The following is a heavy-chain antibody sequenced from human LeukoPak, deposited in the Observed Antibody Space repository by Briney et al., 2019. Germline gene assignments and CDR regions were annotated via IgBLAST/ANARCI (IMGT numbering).Heavy chain of an antibody. J-gene: IGHJ4*02. D-gene: IGHD5-12*01. CDR3: ARDQAFGYSGYFPPGSSSGVSYYFDY. Sequence: ASVKVSCKASGYTFTSYYMHWVRQAPGQGLEWMGIINPSGGSTSYAQKFQGRVTMTRDTSTSTVYMELSSLRSEDTAVYYCARDQAFGYSGYFPPGSSSGVSYYFDYRGQGTLVTVSS. V-gene: IGHV1-46*01. CDR2: INPSGGST. CDR1: GYTFTSYY.